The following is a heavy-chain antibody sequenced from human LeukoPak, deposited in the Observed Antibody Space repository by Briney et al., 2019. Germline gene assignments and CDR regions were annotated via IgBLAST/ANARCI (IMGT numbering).Heavy chain of an antibody. CDR1: GGSISSGGYY. Sequence: SETLSLTCTVSGGSISSGGYYWSWIRQHPGKGVEWIVYIYYSGSTNYNPSLKSRVTISVDTSKNQFSLKLSSVTAADTAVYYCARGRTHSSGWYLLRVDGLGYWGQGTLVTVSS. CDR2: IYYSGST. J-gene: IGHJ4*02. CDR3: ARGRTHSSGWYLLRVDGLGY. D-gene: IGHD6-19*01. V-gene: IGHV4-31*03.